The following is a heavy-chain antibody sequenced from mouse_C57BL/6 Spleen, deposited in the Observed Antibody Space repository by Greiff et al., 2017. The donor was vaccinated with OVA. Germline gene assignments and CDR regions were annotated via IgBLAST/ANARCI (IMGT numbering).Heavy chain of an antibody. D-gene: IGHD1-1*01. V-gene: IGHV1-15*01. CDR2: IDPETGGT. J-gene: IGHJ3*01. CDR1: GYTFTDYE. Sequence: VQLQQSGAELVRPGASVTLSCKASGYTFTDYEMHWGKQTPVHGLEWIGAIDPETGGTASNQKFKGKAILTADKSSSTAYMERRSLPSEDSAVYYCTRDYGSTAWFAYWGQGTLVTVSA. CDR3: TRDYGSTAWFAY.